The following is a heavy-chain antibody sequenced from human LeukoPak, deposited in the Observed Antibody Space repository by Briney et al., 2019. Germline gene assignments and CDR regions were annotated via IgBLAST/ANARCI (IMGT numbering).Heavy chain of an antibody. D-gene: IGHD1-7*01. Sequence: SETLSLTCAVYGGSFSGYYWSWIRQPPGKGLEWMGEINHSGSTNYNPSLKSRVTISVDTSKNQFSLKLSSVTAADTAVYYCARRNWNYRYYYYMDVWGKGTTVTVSS. CDR3: ARRNWNYRYYYYMDV. V-gene: IGHV4-34*01. CDR2: INHSGST. J-gene: IGHJ6*03. CDR1: GGSFSGYY.